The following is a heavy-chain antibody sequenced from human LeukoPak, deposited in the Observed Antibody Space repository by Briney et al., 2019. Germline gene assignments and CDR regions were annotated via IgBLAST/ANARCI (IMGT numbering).Heavy chain of an antibody. Sequence: PSETLSLTCTVSGGSISSGGYYWSWIRQHPGKGLEWIGYIYYSGSTYYNPSLKSRVAISVDTSKNQFSLKLSSVTAADTAVYYCARANYYDSSGYYFPVYYYGMDVWGQGTTVTVSS. CDR1: GGSISSGGYY. CDR3: ARANYYDSSGYYFPVYYYGMDV. CDR2: IYYSGST. V-gene: IGHV4-31*03. D-gene: IGHD3-22*01. J-gene: IGHJ6*02.